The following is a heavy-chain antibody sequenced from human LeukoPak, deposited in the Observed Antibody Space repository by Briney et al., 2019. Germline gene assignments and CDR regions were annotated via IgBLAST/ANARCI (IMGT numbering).Heavy chain of an antibody. CDR3: VSCGTTTCIIRFDH. CDR2: IKEDGSEK. V-gene: IGHV3-7*01. CDR1: GFSFSMYW. Sequence: GGSLRLSCAASGFSFSMYWMNWVRQAPGKGLEWVASIKEDGSEKSYVDSVKGRFTISRDNAKNSLYLQMNSLRAEDTAVYYCVSCGTTTCIIRFDHWVQGTLVTVSS. D-gene: IGHD2-2*01. J-gene: IGHJ4*02.